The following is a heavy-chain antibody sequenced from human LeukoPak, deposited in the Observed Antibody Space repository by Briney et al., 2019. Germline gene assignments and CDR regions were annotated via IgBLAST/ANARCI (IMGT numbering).Heavy chain of an antibody. CDR1: GFTFSSYG. CDR3: ARQSPSQGTDY. Sequence: GGSLRLSCTASGFTFSSYGMSWVRRAPGKGLERVSAISGGGTYYADSVKGRFTISRDNSKNTLYLQMNSPRVEDTAVYYCARQSPSQGTDYWGQGTLVTVSS. CDR2: ISGGGT. J-gene: IGHJ4*02. V-gene: IGHV3-23*01.